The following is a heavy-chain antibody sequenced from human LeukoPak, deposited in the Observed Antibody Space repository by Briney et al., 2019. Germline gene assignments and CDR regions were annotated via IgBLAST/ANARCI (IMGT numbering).Heavy chain of an antibody. CDR1: GFTFSSYG. CDR2: VTGGGDTT. J-gene: IGHJ4*02. CDR3: AKMQGYFDY. V-gene: IGHV3-23*01. Sequence: PGGSLRLSCAASGFTFSSYGMSWVRQAPGKGLEWVSAVTGGGDTTYYADSVRGRFTISRDNSKNTLYLQMNSLRAEDTAVYYCAKMQGYFDYWGQGTPVTVSS.